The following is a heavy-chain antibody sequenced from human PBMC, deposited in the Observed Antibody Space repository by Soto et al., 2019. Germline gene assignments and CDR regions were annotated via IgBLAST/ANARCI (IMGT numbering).Heavy chain of an antibody. J-gene: IGHJ4*02. CDR1: GDSVSSNSAA. D-gene: IGHD3-3*01. CDR2: TYYRSKWYN. V-gene: IGHV6-1*01. CDR3: ARDPISKDYDFWSGSLDY. Sequence: QTLSLTCAISGDSVSSNSAAWNWIRQSPSRGLEWLGRTYYRSKWYNDYAVSVKSRITINPDTSKNQFSLQLNSVTPEDTAVYYCARDPISKDYDFWSGSLDYWGQGTLVTVSS.